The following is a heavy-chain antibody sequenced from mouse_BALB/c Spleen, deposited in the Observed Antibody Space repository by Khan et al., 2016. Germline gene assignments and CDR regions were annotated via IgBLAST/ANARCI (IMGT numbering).Heavy chain of an antibody. Sequence: LQQSGPELVKPGASVKISCKTSGYTFTDYYINWVKQKPGQGLEWIGWIYPGSGNTKYNEKFKGKATLTVDTSSSTAYMQLSSLTSEDTAVYVCARGGYDSWFAYWGQGTLVTVSA. CDR2: IYPGSGNT. V-gene: IGHV1-84*02. D-gene: IGHD2-2*01. J-gene: IGHJ3*01. CDR3: ARGGYDSWFAY. CDR1: GYTFTDYY.